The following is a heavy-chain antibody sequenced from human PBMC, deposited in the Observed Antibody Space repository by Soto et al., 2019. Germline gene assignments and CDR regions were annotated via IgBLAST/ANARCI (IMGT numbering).Heavy chain of an antibody. D-gene: IGHD5-12*01. CDR1: GFIFTNYA. J-gene: IGHJ3*01. V-gene: IGHV3-23*01. Sequence: GGSLRLSCAASGFIFTNYAMNWVRQAPGKGLEWVSVIGGRGNSAYYADSVQGWFTISRDNSKNTLSLQISSLTADDPAIYYCVREGRGSFDFWGRGTMVTVSS. CDR2: IGGRGNSA. CDR3: VREGRGSFDF.